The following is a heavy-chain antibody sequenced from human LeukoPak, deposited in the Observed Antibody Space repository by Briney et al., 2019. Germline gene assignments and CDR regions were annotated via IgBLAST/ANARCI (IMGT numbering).Heavy chain of an antibody. CDR1: GGSISSYY. J-gene: IGHJ4*02. CDR3: ARLDSYGYYFDY. V-gene: IGHV4-59*01. D-gene: IGHD5-18*01. Sequence: SGTLSLTCTVSGGSISSYYWSWIQQPPGKGLEWIGYIYYSGSTNYNPSLKSRVTISVDTSKNQFSLKLSSVTAADTAVYYCARLDSYGYYFDYWGQGTLVTVSS. CDR2: IYYSGST.